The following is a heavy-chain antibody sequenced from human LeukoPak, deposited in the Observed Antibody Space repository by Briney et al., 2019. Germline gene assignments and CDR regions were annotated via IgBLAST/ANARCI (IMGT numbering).Heavy chain of an antibody. D-gene: IGHD2-8*01. Sequence: GGSLRLSCAASGFTFSSYWMSWVRQAPGKGLEWVANIKQDGSEKYYVDSVKGRFTISRDNAKNSLYLQMNSLRAEDTAVYYCARDGVRYCTNGVCCFDYWGQGTLVTVSS. CDR1: GFTFSSYW. CDR3: ARDGVRYCTNGVCCFDY. V-gene: IGHV3-7*01. CDR2: IKQDGSEK. J-gene: IGHJ4*02.